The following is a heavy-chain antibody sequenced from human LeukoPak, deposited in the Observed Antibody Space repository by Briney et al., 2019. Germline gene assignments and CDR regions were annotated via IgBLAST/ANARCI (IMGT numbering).Heavy chain of an antibody. D-gene: IGHD3-22*01. CDR1: GGTYSSYA. CDR2: IIPIFGIA. CDR3: ARDRGYYYDGSGYYNAFDI. Sequence: SVKVSCKASGGTYSSYAISWVRHARGQGLVCMGGIIPIFGIANYAQKFQGRVTITADKSTSTAYMELSRLRSENTAVYYCARDRGYYYDGSGYYNAFDIWGQGTMVTVSS. V-gene: IGHV1-69*10. J-gene: IGHJ3*02.